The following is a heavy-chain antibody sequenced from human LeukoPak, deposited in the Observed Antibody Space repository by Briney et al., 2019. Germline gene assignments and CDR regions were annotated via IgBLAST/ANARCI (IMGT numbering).Heavy chain of an antibody. V-gene: IGHV4-39*07. CDR2: IYYSGST. J-gene: IGHJ4*02. D-gene: IGHD2-2*01. CDR3: ASWIHYCSSTSCKMFDY. CDR1: GGSISSSSYY. Sequence: PSETLSLTCTVSGGSISSSSYYWGWIRQPPGTGLEWIGSIYYSGSTYYNPSLKSRVTISVDTSKNQFSLKLSSVTAADTAVYYCASWIHYCSSTSCKMFDYWGQGTLVTVSS.